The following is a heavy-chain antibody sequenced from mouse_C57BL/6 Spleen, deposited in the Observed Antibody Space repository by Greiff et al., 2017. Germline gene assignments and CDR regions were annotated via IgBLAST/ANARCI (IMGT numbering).Heavy chain of an antibody. CDR1: GYTFTDYY. CDR3: ARRGAQAEAMDY. V-gene: IGHV1-19*01. Sequence: VQLQQSGPVLVQPGASVKMSCKASGYTFTDYYMNWVKQSHGKSLEWIGVLNPYNGGTSYNQKFKGKATLTVDKSSSTAYMELNSLTAEDSAVYYCARRGAQAEAMDYWGQGTSGTVSS. D-gene: IGHD3-2*02. CDR2: LNPYNGGT. J-gene: IGHJ4*01.